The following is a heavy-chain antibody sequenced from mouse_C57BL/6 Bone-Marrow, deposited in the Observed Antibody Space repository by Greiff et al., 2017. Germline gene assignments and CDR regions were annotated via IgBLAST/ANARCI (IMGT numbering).Heavy chain of an antibody. CDR3: VYYYDYDEYAMDY. V-gene: IGHV1-55*01. D-gene: IGHD2-4*01. CDR1: GYTFTSYW. CDR2: IYPGSGST. Sequence: VQLQQSGAELVKPGASVKMSCKASGYTFTSYWITWVKQRPGQGLEWIGDIYPGSGSTNYNEKFKSKATLTVDTSSSTAYMQLSSLTSEDSAVYYCVYYYDYDEYAMDYWGQGTSVTVSS. J-gene: IGHJ4*01.